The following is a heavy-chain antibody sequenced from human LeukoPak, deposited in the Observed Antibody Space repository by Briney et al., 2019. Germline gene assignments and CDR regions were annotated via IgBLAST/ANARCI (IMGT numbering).Heavy chain of an antibody. Sequence: QPGGSLRLSCAASGFTSGDYAMHWVRQAPGKGLEWVSLISGDGGGTYYADSVKGRFTTSRDNTKNSLYLQMNSLRTEDTALYYCARWQCCSYYGMDVWGQGTTVTVSS. CDR3: ARWQCCSYYGMDV. V-gene: IGHV3-43*02. CDR2: ISGDGGGT. D-gene: IGHD5-24*01. J-gene: IGHJ6*02. CDR1: GFTSGDYA.